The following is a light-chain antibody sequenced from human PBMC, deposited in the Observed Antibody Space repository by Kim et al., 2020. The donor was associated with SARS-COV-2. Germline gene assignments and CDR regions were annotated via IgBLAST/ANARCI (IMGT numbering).Light chain of an antibody. V-gene: IGKV3-15*01. CDR1: QSVSSD. J-gene: IGKJ4*01. CDR2: VSS. CDR3: QQYNNWPPLT. Sequence: SPGERATLTCSASQSVSSDLAWYQQKPSPAPGLLIYVSSARATGIPARFSGSGSGTEFTLTISSMQSEDFAVYYCQQYNNWPPLTFGGGTKVDIK.